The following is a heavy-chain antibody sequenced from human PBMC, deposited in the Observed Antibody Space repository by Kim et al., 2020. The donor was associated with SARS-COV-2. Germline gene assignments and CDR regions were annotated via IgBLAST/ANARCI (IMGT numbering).Heavy chain of an antibody. CDR1: GFTFSSYA. D-gene: IGHD3-10*01. V-gene: IGHV3-64D*09. Sequence: GGSLRLSCSASGFTFSSYAMHWVRQAPGKGLEYVSAISSNGGSTYYADSVKGRFTISRDNSKNTLYLQMSSLRAEDTAVYYCVKGSRVFTMVRGGLFDYWGQGTLVTVSS. CDR2: ISSNGGST. J-gene: IGHJ4*02. CDR3: VKGSRVFTMVRGGLFDY.